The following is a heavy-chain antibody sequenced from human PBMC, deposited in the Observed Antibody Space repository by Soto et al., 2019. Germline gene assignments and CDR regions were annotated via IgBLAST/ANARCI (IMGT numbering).Heavy chain of an antibody. V-gene: IGHV1-18*04. J-gene: IGHJ1*01. D-gene: IGHD6-13*01. Sequence: GASVKVSCKASGYTFTSYGITWVRQAPGQGLEWMGWISVYNGNTKYAEKLQGRVTMTTDTSTSTAYMELRSLRSDDTAVHHCTRALAAAGSAEYFQLWGQGTLVTVSS. CDR2: ISVYNGNT. CDR1: GYTFTSYG. CDR3: TRALAAAGSAEYFQL.